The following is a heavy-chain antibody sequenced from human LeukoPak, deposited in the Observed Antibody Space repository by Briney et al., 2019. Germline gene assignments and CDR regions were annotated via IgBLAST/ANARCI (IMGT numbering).Heavy chain of an antibody. J-gene: IGHJ4*02. Sequence: GGSVRLSCSTSGFTFRNHGMHWVRQAPGKGLEWVAFIRYDERQEFYADSVKGRFTISRDNSKSTLYLQMGSLRTEDTAVYYCVRDFSNYVAFFDSWGQGVLVIVSS. D-gene: IGHD4-11*01. CDR3: VRDFSNYVAFFDS. V-gene: IGHV3-30*02. CDR1: GFTFRNHG. CDR2: IRYDERQE.